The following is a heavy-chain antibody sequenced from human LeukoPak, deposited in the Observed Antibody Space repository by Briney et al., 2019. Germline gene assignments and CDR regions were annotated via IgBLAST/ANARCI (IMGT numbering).Heavy chain of an antibody. V-gene: IGHV1-69*05. CDR2: IIPIFGTP. CDR1: GGTFRTYS. J-gene: IGHJ6*03. CDR3: ARVDRYHFYLDV. Sequence: SVKVSCKASGGTFRTYSVTWMRQAPGQGLEWMGGIIPIFGTPNYAQKFQGRVKVTTDDATGTAYMELSSLMSEDTAIYYCARVDRYHFYLDVWGKGTPVTVSS.